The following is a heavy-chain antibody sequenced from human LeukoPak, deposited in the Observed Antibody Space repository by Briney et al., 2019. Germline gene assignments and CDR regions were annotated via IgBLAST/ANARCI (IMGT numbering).Heavy chain of an antibody. CDR2: VFHDGSP. J-gene: IGHJ3*02. D-gene: IGHD5/OR15-5a*01. CDR3: ARDPNIVSAVTLRAFDI. Sequence: SGTLSLTCAASGGSISSSSWWSWVRQPPGKGLEWIGEVFHDGSPNYNLSFRGRVTILVDKSKNQFSLNLGSLTAADTAMYYCARDPNIVSAVTLRAFDIWGQGTMVTVSS. CDR1: GGSISSSSW. V-gene: IGHV4-4*02.